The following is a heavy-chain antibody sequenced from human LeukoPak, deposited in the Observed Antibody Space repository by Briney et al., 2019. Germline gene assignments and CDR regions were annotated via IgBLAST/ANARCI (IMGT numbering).Heavy chain of an antibody. V-gene: IGHV4-34*01. Sequence: SETLSLTCAVYGGSFSGYYWSWIRQPPGKGLEWIGEINHSGSTNYNPSLKSRVTISVDTSKNQFSLKLSSVTAADTAVYYCARVDSSGYEVFYWGQGTLVTVSS. D-gene: IGHD5-12*01. CDR1: GGSFSGYY. J-gene: IGHJ4*02. CDR3: ARVDSSGYEVFY. CDR2: INHSGST.